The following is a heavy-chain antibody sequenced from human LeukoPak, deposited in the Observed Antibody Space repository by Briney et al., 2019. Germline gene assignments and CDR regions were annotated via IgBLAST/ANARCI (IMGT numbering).Heavy chain of an antibody. CDR3: ARGGNKIVATNSFDY. CDR2: IYSGGST. Sequence: PGGSLRLSCAASGFTVSSNYMSWVRQAPGKGLEWVSVIYSGGSTHYADSVKGRFTISRDNSKNTLYLQMNSLRAEDTAVYYCARGGNKIVATNSFDYWGQGTLVTVSS. D-gene: IGHD5-12*01. J-gene: IGHJ4*02. CDR1: GFTVSSNY. V-gene: IGHV3-53*01.